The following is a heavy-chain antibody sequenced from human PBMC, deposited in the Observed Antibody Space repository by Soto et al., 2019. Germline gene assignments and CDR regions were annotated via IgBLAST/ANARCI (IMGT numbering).Heavy chain of an antibody. D-gene: IGHD3-16*02. V-gene: IGHV1-69*12. Sequence: QVQLVQSGAVVKKPGSSVKVSCKASGGTFSSYAISWVRQAPGQGLEWMGGFTPIFGRANYTQKFQGRVTVTADETTSTPYMEMRRLRSANTALYNSARDRADYEYVRRSYHYRCFDCWGPGNRVTVSS. CDR1: GGTFSSYA. CDR3: ARDRADYEYVRRSYHYRCFDC. CDR2: FTPIFGRA. J-gene: IGHJ4*02.